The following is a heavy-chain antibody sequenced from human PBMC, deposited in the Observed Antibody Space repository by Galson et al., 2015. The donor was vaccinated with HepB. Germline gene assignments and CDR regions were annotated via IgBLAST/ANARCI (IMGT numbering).Heavy chain of an antibody. J-gene: IGHJ6*03. D-gene: IGHD3-10*01. CDR2: IKKDRSDT. CDR1: GFMLSDNY. V-gene: IGHV3-7*01. CDR3: ARYYWADSYDMDV. Sequence: SLRLSCAVSGFMLSDNYISWIRQAPGKGLEWVANIKKDRSDTYYVDSVKGRFTISRDNAKNSLLLHMNSLNAEDTAVYYCARYYWADSYDMDVWGKGTTVTVSS.